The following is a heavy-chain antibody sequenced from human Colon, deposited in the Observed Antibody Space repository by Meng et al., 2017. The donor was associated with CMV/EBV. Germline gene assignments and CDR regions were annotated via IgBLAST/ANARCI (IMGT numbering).Heavy chain of an antibody. Sequence: SETLSLTCTVSSYSISSGYYWGWIRQPPGKGLEWIGSIHHSGSTYYNPSLKSRVTISRDNARDSLYLQMNSLRADDTAVYYCARDQVVDTALVEGASYYYYGMDVWGQGTTVTVSS. V-gene: IGHV4-38-2*02. J-gene: IGHJ6*02. CDR3: ARDQVVDTALVEGASYYYYGMDV. CDR1: SYSISSGYY. D-gene: IGHD5-18*01. CDR2: IHHSGST.